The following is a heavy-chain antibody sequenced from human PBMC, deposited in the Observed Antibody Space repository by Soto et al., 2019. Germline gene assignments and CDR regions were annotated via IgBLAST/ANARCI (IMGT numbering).Heavy chain of an antibody. CDR1: GGSISSGGYY. V-gene: IGHV4-31*03. J-gene: IGHJ4*02. CDR2: IYYSGST. D-gene: IGHD1-26*01. CDR3: ASMYSGSYSQY. Sequence: QVQLQESGPGLVKPSQTLSLTCTVSGGSISSGGYYWSWIRQPPGKGLEWIGYIYYSGSTYYNPSLKSRITISVDTSKKQSSLKLSSVTAADTAVYYGASMYSGSYSQYWGQGTLVTVSS.